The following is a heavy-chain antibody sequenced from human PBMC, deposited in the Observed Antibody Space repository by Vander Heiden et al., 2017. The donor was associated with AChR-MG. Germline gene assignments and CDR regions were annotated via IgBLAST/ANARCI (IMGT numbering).Heavy chain of an antibody. CDR1: GYTFTSYG. V-gene: IGHV1-18*01. CDR3: ARAALRHYYDSSGYPYDY. CDR2: ISAYNGNT. Sequence: QVQLVQSGAEVKKPGASVKVSCKASGYTFTSYGISWVRQAPGQGLEWMGWISAYNGNTNYAQKLQGRVTMTTDTSTSTAYMELRSLRSDDTAVYYCARAALRHYYDSSGYPYDYWGQGTLVTVSS. J-gene: IGHJ4*02. D-gene: IGHD3-22*01.